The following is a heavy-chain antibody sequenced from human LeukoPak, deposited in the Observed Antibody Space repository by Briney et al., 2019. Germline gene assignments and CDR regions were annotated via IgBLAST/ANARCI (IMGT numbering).Heavy chain of an antibody. V-gene: IGHV4-39*01. CDR2: IYYSGST. CDR1: GGSISSSSYY. D-gene: IGHD1-14*01. Sequence: SETLSLTCTVSGGSISSSSYYWGWIRQPPGKGLEWIGSIYYSGSTYYNPSLKSRVTISVDTSKNQFSLKLSSVPAADTAVYYCAFRLNPETRRAGFDIWGKETMVTVSS. J-gene: IGHJ3*02. CDR3: AFRLNPETRRAGFDI.